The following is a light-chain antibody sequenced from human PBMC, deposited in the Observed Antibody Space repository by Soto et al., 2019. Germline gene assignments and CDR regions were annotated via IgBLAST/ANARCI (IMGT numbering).Light chain of an antibody. CDR2: DAS. V-gene: IGKV1-5*01. Sequence: DIQMTQSPSALSASLGDRVTITCRASHSIGTWLAWYQQKPGKAPKLLIYDASSLETGVPSRFSGSGSGTDFTFTISSLQPEDIATYYCQQYDNLPLTFGGGTKVDIK. CDR3: QQYDNLPLT. J-gene: IGKJ4*01. CDR1: HSIGTW.